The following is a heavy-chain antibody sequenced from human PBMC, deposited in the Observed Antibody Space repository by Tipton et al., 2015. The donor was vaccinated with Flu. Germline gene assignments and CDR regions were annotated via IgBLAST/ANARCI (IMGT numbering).Heavy chain of an antibody. CDR1: GFTFSSYS. CDR3: ARGSWGDDYGMDV. J-gene: IGHJ6*02. Sequence: SLRLSCAASGFTFSSYSMNWVRQAPGKGLEWVSSISSSSSYIYYADSVKGRFTISRDNAKNSLYLQMNSLRAEDTAVYYCARGSWGDDYGMDVWGQGTTVTVSS. CDR2: ISSSSSYI. D-gene: IGHD3-16*01. V-gene: IGHV3-21*01.